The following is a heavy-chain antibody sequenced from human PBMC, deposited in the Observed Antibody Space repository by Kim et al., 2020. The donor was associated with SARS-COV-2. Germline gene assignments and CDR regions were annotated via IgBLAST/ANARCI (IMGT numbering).Heavy chain of an antibody. D-gene: IGHD3-10*01. V-gene: IGHV6-1*01. J-gene: IGHJ4*02. Sequence: YAVSVKSRITIHPDTSKNQFSLQLNSVTPEDTAVYYCARGTMVRGLIVDYWGQGTLVTVSS. CDR3: ARGTMVRGLIVDY.